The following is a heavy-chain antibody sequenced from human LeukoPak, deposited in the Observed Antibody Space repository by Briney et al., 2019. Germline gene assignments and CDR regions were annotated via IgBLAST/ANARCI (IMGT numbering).Heavy chain of an antibody. CDR1: GGSISSGGYY. CDR2: IYHSGST. V-gene: IGHV4-30-2*02. J-gene: IGHJ6*03. CDR3: ARTGGYSGSYSAWLDYYYMDV. D-gene: IGHD1-26*01. Sequence: SETLSLTCTVSGGSISSGGYYWSWIRQPPGKGLEWIGYIYHSGSTYYNPSLKSRVTISVDRSKNQFSLKLSSVTAADTAVYYCARTGGYSGSYSAWLDYYYMDVWGKGTTVTVSS.